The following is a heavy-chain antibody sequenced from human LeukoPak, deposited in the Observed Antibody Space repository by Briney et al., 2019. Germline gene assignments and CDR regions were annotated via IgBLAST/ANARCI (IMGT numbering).Heavy chain of an antibody. CDR3: VRAPPGLNSGPGDY. D-gene: IGHD1-1*01. CDR2: ISANNGDT. J-gene: IGHJ4*02. CDR1: GYTFTAYG. Sequence: ASVKVSCKASGYTFTAYGITWVRQAPGQGVEWMGWISANNGDTKYAQKVQGRVTMTTDTSTTTAYMELRSLRSDDTATYYCVRAPPGLNSGPGDYWGQGTLVIVSS. V-gene: IGHV1-18*01.